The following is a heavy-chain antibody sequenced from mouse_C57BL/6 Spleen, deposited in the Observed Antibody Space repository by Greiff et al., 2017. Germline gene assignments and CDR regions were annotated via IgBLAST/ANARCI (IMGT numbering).Heavy chain of an antibody. V-gene: IGHV1-50*01. D-gene: IGHD2-1*01. Sequence: QVQLQQSGAELVKPGASVKLSCKASGYTFTSYWMQWVKQRPGQGLEWIGEIDPSDSYTNYNQKFKGKATLTVDTSSSTAYMQLSSLTSEDSAVYYCGPIYFGGFAYWGQGTLVTVSA. CDR3: GPIYFGGFAY. CDR2: IDPSDSYT. CDR1: GYTFTSYW. J-gene: IGHJ3*01.